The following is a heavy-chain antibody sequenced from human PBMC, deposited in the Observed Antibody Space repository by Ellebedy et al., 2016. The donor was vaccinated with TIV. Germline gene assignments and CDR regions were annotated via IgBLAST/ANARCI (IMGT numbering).Heavy chain of an antibody. CDR2: LYYTGST. CDR1: GGSISSSSSYY. CDR3: ARDHGPAVPNDAFDI. J-gene: IGHJ3*02. V-gene: IGHV4-39*07. D-gene: IGHD6-19*01. Sequence: SETLSLTXTVSGGSISSSSSYYWGWVRQPPGKGLEWFGSLYYTGSTYYNPSLKSRVTISVDTSKNQFSLKMTSVTAADTAVYYCARDHGPAVPNDAFDIWGQGTMVTVSS.